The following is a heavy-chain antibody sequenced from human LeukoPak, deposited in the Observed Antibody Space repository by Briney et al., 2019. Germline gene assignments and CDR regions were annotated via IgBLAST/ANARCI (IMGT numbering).Heavy chain of an antibody. D-gene: IGHD6-19*01. V-gene: IGHV3-23*01. CDR3: ARDPMDSSGWYRDAFDI. Sequence: GGSLRLSCAASGFIFSSYAMSWVRQAPGKGLEWVSTISGSGGSTYYADSVKGRFTISRDNSKNTLYLQMNSLRAEDTAVYYCARDPMDSSGWYRDAFDIWGQGTMVTVSS. J-gene: IGHJ3*02. CDR2: ISGSGGST. CDR1: GFIFSSYA.